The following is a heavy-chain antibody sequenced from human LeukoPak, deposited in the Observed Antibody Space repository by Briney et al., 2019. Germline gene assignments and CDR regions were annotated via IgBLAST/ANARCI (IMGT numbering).Heavy chain of an antibody. V-gene: IGHV4-4*09. CDR1: GGSINNHY. Sequence: SETLSLTCTVSGGSINNHYWSWIRQPPGKGLEWIGYIYSSGSTNYNPSLKSRVTISIDTSKSQFSLKLTSVTAADAGVYFCARQTGSDGSCCRVEQLYYMDVWGKGTTVTVSS. CDR3: ARQTGSDGSCCRVEQLYYMDV. D-gene: IGHD2-15*01. CDR2: IYSSGST. J-gene: IGHJ6*03.